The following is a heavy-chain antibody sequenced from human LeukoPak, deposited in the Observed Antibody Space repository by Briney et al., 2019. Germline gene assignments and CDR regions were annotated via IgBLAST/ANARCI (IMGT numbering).Heavy chain of an antibody. CDR2: IYYSGST. J-gene: IGHJ4*02. CDR1: GGSFSGYY. V-gene: IGHV4-34*01. CDR3: ARHIYFDY. D-gene: IGHD2-21*01. Sequence: PSETLSLTCAVYGGSFSGYYWSWIRQPPGKGLEWIGSIYYSGSTYYNPSLKSRVTISVDTSKNQFSLKLSSVTAADTAVYYCARHIYFDYWGQGTLVTVSS.